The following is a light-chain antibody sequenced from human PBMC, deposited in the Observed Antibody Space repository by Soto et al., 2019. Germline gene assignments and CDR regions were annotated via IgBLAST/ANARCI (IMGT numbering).Light chain of an antibody. CDR3: QQYDNLPLT. CDR2: DAS. J-gene: IGKJ4*01. CDR1: LDINNY. V-gene: IGKV1-33*01. Sequence: DLQMTQTPSSLSASVGDRVTITCQASLDINNYLNWYQQKPGKAPKLLIYDASNLETGVPSRFSGSGSGTDFTLTIGSLQVEDIATYYCQQYDNLPLTFGGGTKVEI.